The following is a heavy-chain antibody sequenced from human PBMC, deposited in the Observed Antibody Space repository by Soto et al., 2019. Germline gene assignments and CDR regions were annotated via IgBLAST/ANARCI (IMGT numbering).Heavy chain of an antibody. V-gene: IGHV5-51*01. Sequence: PXESLKISCKGSGYSFTTYWIAWVRQMPGKGLEWMGIIYPGDSDTRYNPSFQGQVTFSADKSISTAYLQWSSLKASDSAMYYCASLADSIGTQDYWGQGTLVTVSS. CDR1: GYSFTTYW. CDR3: ASLADSIGTQDY. CDR2: IYPGDSDT. J-gene: IGHJ4*02. D-gene: IGHD3-22*01.